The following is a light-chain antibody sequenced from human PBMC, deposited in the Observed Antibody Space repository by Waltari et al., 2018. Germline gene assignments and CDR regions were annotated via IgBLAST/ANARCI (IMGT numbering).Light chain of an antibody. CDR1: SSNIGAGYL. Sequence: QSVLTQPPSVSGAPGQRVAISCTGSSSNIGAGYLVHWYQHLPGTAPKLLIYANTTRPSGVPDRFSASKSGTSASLAITVLQPGDEADYYCQCYDSRLSGSLFGGGTKVTVL. V-gene: IGLV1-40*01. J-gene: IGLJ2*01. CDR3: QCYDSRLSGSL. CDR2: ANT.